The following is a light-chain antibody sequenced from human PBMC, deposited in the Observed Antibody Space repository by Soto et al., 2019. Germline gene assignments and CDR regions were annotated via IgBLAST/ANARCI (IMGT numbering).Light chain of an antibody. V-gene: IGLV2-14*01. CDR1: SSDVGGYNY. J-gene: IGLJ2*01. Sequence: QSVLTQPASVSGSPGQSITISCTGTSSDVGGYNYVSWYQQHPGKAPKLMIYDVSNRPSGVSNRFSGSKSGNTASPTISGLQAEYEANYYCSSYTSSSTLYVVFGGWTQLTVL. CDR3: SSYTSSSTLYVV. CDR2: DVS.